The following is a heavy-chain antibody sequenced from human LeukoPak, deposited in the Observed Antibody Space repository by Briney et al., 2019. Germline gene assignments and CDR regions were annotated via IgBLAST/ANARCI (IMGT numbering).Heavy chain of an antibody. CDR2: VDHSGSP. D-gene: IGHD2/OR15-2a*01. J-gene: IGHJ4*02. CDR3: ARSWNGDRGSYYLTY. CDR1: GVSFSDYY. V-gene: IGHV4-34*01. Sequence: SGTLSRTSAVYGVSFSDYYWAWIRQPPGKGLEWFGDVDHSGSPNHHPSLESRVTISVDTSKNKYSLRLSSVTAADTAVYYCARSWNGDRGSYYLTYWGQGNMVTVSS.